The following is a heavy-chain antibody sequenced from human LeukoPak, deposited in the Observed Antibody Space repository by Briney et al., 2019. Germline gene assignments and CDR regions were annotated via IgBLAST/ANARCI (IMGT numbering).Heavy chain of an antibody. CDR3: ARPDDYDSGGYSSYFQY. CDR1: GGSISSYY. V-gene: IGHV4-4*07. CDR2: IYTSGST. D-gene: IGHD3-22*01. J-gene: IGHJ1*01. Sequence: SETLSLTCTVSGGSISSYYWSWIRQPAGKGLEWIGRIYTSGSTNYNPSLKSRVTISVDTSKNQFSLKLSSVTAADTAVYYCARPDDYDSGGYSSYFQYWGQGTLVTVSS.